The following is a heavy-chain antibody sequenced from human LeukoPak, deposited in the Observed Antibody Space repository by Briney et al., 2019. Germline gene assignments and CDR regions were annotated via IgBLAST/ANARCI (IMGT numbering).Heavy chain of an antibody. CDR2: IWYDGSNK. V-gene: IGHV3-33*01. J-gene: IGHJ4*02. Sequence: GRSLRLSCAASGFTFSSYGMHWVRQAPGKGLEWVAVIWYDGSNKYYADSVKGRFTISRDNSKNTLYLQMNSLRAEDTAVYYCARGPAHNSYYFDYWGQGTLVTVSS. CDR3: ARGPAHNSYYFDY. CDR1: GFTFSSYG.